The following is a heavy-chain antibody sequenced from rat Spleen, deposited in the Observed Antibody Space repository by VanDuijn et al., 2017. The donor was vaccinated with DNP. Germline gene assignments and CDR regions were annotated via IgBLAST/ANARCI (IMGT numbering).Heavy chain of an antibody. CDR3: TRDNYSSYMPYYYAMDA. Sequence: EVQLVESGGGLVQPGGSLKISCAGSGISFDAYYMAWVRQAPTKGLEWVASISYDGLATYYRDSVKGRFTISRNSANTTLWLQMNSLRSEDTATYYCTRDNYSSYMPYYYAMDAWGQGTSVTVSS. V-gene: IGHV5-20*01. CDR2: ISYDGLAT. J-gene: IGHJ4*01. D-gene: IGHD1-2*01. CDR1: GISFDAYY.